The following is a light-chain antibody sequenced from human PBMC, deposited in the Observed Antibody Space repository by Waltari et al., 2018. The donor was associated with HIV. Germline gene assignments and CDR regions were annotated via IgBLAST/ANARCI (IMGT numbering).Light chain of an antibody. CDR1: RSNSGSNA. CDR2: GND. CDR3: SSWDDTLKVVV. V-gene: IGLV1-44*01. Sequence: QSVLTQPPSALGSPGQRLTISCSGSRSNSGSNAVNWYQHLPGTAPTLLIFGNDQRPSGVPARFSGSKSGTSASLAISGLRSEDEGEYYCSSWDDTLKVVVFGGGTKVTV. J-gene: IGLJ2*01.